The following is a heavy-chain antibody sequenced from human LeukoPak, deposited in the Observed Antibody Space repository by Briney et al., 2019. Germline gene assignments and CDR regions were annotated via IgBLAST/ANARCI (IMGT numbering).Heavy chain of an antibody. CDR2: IFHNEST. CDR1: GGSIRSSNW. V-gene: IGHV4-4*02. CDR3: VRDVLYGGYKYHFDS. D-gene: IGHD5-12*01. J-gene: IGHJ4*02. Sequence: SGTLSLTCAVSGGSIRSSNWWSWVRQPPGKGLEWVGEIFHNESTNYNPSLKSRVTISVDKSNNQFSLKLNSVTAADTAVYFCVRDVLYGGYKYHFDSWGQGLLVTVSS.